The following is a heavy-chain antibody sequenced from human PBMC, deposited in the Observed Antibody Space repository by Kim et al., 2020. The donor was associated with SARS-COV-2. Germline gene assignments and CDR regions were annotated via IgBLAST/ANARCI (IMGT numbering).Heavy chain of an antibody. CDR1: GFTFSSYW. CDR2: IKQDGSEK. V-gene: IGHV3-7*01. Sequence: GGSPRLSCAASGFTFSSYWMSWVRQAPGKGLEWVANIKQDGSEKYYVDSVKGRFTISRDNAKNSLYLQMNSLRAEDTAVYYCARDFSQDLEVHVKNDYWGQGTLVTVSS. CDR3: ARDFSQDLEVHVKNDY. D-gene: IGHD3-3*01. J-gene: IGHJ4*02.